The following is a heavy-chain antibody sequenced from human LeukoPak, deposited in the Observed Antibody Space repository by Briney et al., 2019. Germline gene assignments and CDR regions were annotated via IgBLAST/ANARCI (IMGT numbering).Heavy chain of an antibody. CDR2: TDPSDSYT. CDR1: GYSFTSYW. D-gene: IGHD2-15*01. J-gene: IGHJ4*03. V-gene: IGHV5-10-1*01. CDR3: ARRAKSYCSGGSCYLDY. Sequence: GESLKISCKGSGYSFTSYWISWVRQMPGKGLEWVGRTDPSDSYTNYSPSFQGHVTISADKSISTAYLQWSSLKASDTAMYYCARRAKSYCSGGSCYLDYWGQGTLVTVSS.